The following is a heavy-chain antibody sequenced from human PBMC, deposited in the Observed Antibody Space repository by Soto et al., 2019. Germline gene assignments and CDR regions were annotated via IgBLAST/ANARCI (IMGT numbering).Heavy chain of an antibody. CDR1: GFTFSGSA. Sequence: GGSLRLSCAASGFTFSGSAMHWVRQASGKGLEWVGRIRSKANSYATAYAASVKGRFTISRDDSKNTAYLQMNSLKTEDTAVYYCTIKNWGSSIYFDYWGQGTLVTVSS. J-gene: IGHJ4*02. V-gene: IGHV3-73*01. D-gene: IGHD7-27*01. CDR2: IRSKANSYAT. CDR3: TIKNWGSSIYFDY.